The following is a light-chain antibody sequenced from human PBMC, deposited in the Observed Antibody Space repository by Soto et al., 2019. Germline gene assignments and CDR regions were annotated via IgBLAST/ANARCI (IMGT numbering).Light chain of an antibody. CDR2: YVS. CDR3: SSYTSSSTPVV. V-gene: IGLV2-14*01. CDR1: SSDVGGYNY. J-gene: IGLJ2*01. Sequence: QSALTQPASVSGSPGQSITISCTGTSSDVGGYNYVSWYQQHPGKAPKLMIYYVSNRPSGVSNRFSGSKSGNTASLTISGLQAEDEADYYCSSYTSSSTPVVFGGATKLTVL.